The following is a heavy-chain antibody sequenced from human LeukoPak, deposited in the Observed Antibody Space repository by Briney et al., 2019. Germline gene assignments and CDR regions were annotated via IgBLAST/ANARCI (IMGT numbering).Heavy chain of an antibody. CDR3: ARLSSSYYDILTGYYGYYYYYGMDV. CDR1: GGSISSYY. Sequence: SETLSLTCTVSGGSISSYYWSWIRQPPGKGLEWMGYIYYRGSTNYNPSLTRRVTISVDTSKNQFSLNLSSVTAADTAVYYCARLSSSYYDILTGYYGYYYYYGMDVWGQGTTVTVSS. CDR2: IYYRGST. V-gene: IGHV4-59*08. J-gene: IGHJ6*02. D-gene: IGHD3-9*01.